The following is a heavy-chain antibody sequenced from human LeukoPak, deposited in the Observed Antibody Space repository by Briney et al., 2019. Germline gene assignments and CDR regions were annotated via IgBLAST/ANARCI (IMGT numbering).Heavy chain of an antibody. Sequence: ASVKVSCKASGYTFTGYYMHWVRQAQAPGQGLEWMGTINPSGDSTSYAQKFQGRVTMTRDTSTSTVYMELSSLRSEDTAVYYCARRGHDGSYLDYWGQGTQVTVSS. CDR3: ARRGHDGSYLDY. CDR2: INPSGDST. CDR1: GYTFTGYY. J-gene: IGHJ4*02. V-gene: IGHV1-46*01. D-gene: IGHD3-16*02.